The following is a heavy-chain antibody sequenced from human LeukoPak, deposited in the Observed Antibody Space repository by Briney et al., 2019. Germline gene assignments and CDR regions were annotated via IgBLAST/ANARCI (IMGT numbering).Heavy chain of an antibody. J-gene: IGHJ4*02. CDR2: ISHDGSNK. Sequence: GGSLRLSCAASGFTFSSYAMHWVRQAPGKGLEWVAVISHDGSNKYYADSVKGRFTISRDNSKNTLYLQMNSLRAEDTAVYYCAKAEEMADYFDYWGQGTLVTVSS. D-gene: IGHD5-24*01. CDR3: AKAEEMADYFDY. V-gene: IGHV3-30-3*01. CDR1: GFTFSSYA.